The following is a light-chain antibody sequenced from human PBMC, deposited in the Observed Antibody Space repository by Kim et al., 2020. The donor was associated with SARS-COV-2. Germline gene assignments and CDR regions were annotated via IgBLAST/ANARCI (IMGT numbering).Light chain of an antibody. J-gene: IGKJ1*01. V-gene: IGKV3-15*01. Sequence: DIVMTQSPATLSVSPGERATLSCRSSQSVGNNLAWYQQKPGQAPRLLIYGASKRATDIPARFSGSGSGTEFTLTISSLQSEDFAVYFCHHENGWPPHTFGPGTKVDIK. CDR3: HHENGWPPHT. CDR2: GAS. CDR1: QSVGNN.